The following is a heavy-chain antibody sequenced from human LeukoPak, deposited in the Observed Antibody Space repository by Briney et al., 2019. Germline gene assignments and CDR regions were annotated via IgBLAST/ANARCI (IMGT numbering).Heavy chain of an antibody. CDR2: IYSSGST. CDR3: ARVEYSSSWYQYNWFDP. Sequence: SQTLSLTCTVSGGSISSGSYYWSWIRQPAGKGLEWIGRIYSSGSTNYNPSLKSRVTISVDTSKNQFSLKLSSVTAADTAVYYCARVEYSSSWYQYNWFDPWGQGTLVTVSS. D-gene: IGHD6-13*01. CDR1: GGSISSGSYY. J-gene: IGHJ5*02. V-gene: IGHV4-61*02.